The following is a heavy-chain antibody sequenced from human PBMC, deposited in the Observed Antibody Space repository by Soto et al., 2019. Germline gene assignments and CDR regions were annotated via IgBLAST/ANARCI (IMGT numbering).Heavy chain of an antibody. Sequence: GGSLRLSCAASGFTFANFAMTWVRQAPGKGLEWVSSISDSGSRTYYADSVKGRYTITRDQSTNTLYLQMNSLRAEDTALYYCGKTLAGYDYHYGMDVWGQGTTVTVSS. D-gene: IGHD5-12*01. CDR3: GKTLAGYDYHYGMDV. CDR2: ISDSGSRT. CDR1: GFTFANFA. V-gene: IGHV3-23*01. J-gene: IGHJ6*02.